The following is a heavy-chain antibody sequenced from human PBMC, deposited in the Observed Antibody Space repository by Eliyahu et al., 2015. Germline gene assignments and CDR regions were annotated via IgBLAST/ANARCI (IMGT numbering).Heavy chain of an antibody. CDR2: IIPIFGTA. V-gene: IGHV1-69*01. J-gene: IGHJ4*02. CDR3: AKSLGGGMTTVPPGY. D-gene: IGHD4-17*01. CDR1: GXTFXSXX. Sequence: QSGAXVKKPXSSVKVSCKASGXTFXSXXISWVRQAPGQXLEWMGGIIPIFGTANYAQKFQGRVTITADESTSTAYMELSSLRSEDTAVYYCAKSLGGGMTTVPPGYWGQGTLVTVSS.